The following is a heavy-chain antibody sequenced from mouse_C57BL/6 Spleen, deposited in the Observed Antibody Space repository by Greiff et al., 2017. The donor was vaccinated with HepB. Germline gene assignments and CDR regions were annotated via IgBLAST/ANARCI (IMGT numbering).Heavy chain of an antibody. Sequence: EVQLQQSGPELVKPGASVKISCKASGYTFTDYYMNWVKQSHGKSLEWIGDINPNNGGTSYNQKFKGKATLTVDKSSSTAYMELRSLTSEDSAVYYCARVSGNCFDYWGQGTTLTVSS. V-gene: IGHV1-26*01. J-gene: IGHJ2*01. CDR1: GYTFTDYY. CDR2: INPNNGGT. CDR3: ARVSGNCFDY.